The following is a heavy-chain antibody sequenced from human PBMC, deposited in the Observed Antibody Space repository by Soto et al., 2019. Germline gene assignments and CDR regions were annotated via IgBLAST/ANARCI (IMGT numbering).Heavy chain of an antibody. CDR2: INPNSGGT. Sequence: ASVKVSCKASGYTFNGYYMHWVRQAPGQGLEWIGWINPNSGGTNYAQKFQGWVTMTRDTSISTAYMELSRLRSDDTAVYYCARAEIGSYESSAYYSGGWFDPWGQGTLVTVSS. CDR1: GYTFNGYY. J-gene: IGHJ5*02. D-gene: IGHD3-22*01. V-gene: IGHV1-2*04. CDR3: ARAEIGSYESSAYYSGGWFDP.